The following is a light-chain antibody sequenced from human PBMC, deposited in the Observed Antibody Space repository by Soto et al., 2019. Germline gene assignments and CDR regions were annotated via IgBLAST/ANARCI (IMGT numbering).Light chain of an antibody. V-gene: IGKV2-28*01. CDR1: QSLLQNNGYNY. J-gene: IGKJ5*01. Sequence: DIVLTQSPLSLPVTPGEPASISCRSSQSLLQNNGYNYLDWYLQKPGQSPQLLIYLGSNRASGVPDRFSGSGSGTDFTLKISRVEAEDVGVYYCMQALQTTISFGQGTRLEIK. CDR3: MQALQTTIS. CDR2: LGS.